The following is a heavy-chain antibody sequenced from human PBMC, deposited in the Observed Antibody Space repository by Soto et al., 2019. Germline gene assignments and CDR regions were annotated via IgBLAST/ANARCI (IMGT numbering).Heavy chain of an antibody. CDR2: ITPSGST. J-gene: IGHJ4*02. V-gene: IGHV4-34*01. CDR1: GGSFSGYY. CDR3: ARGRRKPPFSPRPFDY. Sequence: QVQLQQWGAGLLKPSETLSLTCAVYGGSFSGYYWSWIRQPPGKGLEWIGEITPSGSTNYNTSLKSRVTISVDTSTNQFSLKLSSVTAADTAVYYCARGRRKPPFSPRPFDYWGQGTLVTVSS.